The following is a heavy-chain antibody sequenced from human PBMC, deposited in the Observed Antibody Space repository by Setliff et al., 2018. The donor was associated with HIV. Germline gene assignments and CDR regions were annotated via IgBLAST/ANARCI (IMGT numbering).Heavy chain of an antibody. D-gene: IGHD6-13*01. V-gene: IGHV1-69*13. Sequence: ASVKVSCKASGGTFSRCTINWVRQAPGQGLEWMGGIIPMFGSTNYAQKFQGRVTITADESASTLYMELSSLRSDDTAVYYCARGAAAILYYYYMDVWGKGTTVTVSS. CDR3: ARGAAAILYYYYMDV. CDR1: GGTFSRCT. J-gene: IGHJ6*03. CDR2: IIPMFGST.